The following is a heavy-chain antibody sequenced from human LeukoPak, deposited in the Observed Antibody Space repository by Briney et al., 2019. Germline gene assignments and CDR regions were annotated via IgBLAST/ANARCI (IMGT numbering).Heavy chain of an antibody. Sequence: PSETLSLTCTVSGGSISSSSYYWGWIRQPPGKGLEWIGSIYYSGSTYYNPSLKSRVTISVDTSKNQFSLKLSSVTAADTAVYYCARDEAGYDFWSGYPDRNWFDPWGQGTLVTVSS. CDR3: ARDEAGYDFWSGYPDRNWFDP. CDR2: IYYSGST. CDR1: GGSISSSSYY. V-gene: IGHV4-39*07. D-gene: IGHD3-3*01. J-gene: IGHJ5*02.